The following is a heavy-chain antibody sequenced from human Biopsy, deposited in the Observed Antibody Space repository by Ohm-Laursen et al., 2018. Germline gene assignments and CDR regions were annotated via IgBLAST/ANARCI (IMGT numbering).Heavy chain of an antibody. CDR1: GFHFSDYY. Sequence: GSLRLSCSASGFHFSDYYMSWVRQAPGQGLEWLSYISRSGSIIDYADSVKGRFTISRDNAQNTLYLQMNSLRADDTDVYYCARDWGGDYGGNIDYYYFYGMDVWGQGTTVTVSS. CDR3: ARDWGGDYGGNIDYYYFYGMDV. CDR2: ISRSGSII. J-gene: IGHJ6*02. V-gene: IGHV3-11*01. D-gene: IGHD4-23*01.